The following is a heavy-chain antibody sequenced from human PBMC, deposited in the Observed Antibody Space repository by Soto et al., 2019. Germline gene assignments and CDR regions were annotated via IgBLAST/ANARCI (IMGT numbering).Heavy chain of an antibody. V-gene: IGHV4-39*01. Sequence: SETLSLTCTVSGGSISSSGSYWGWIRQPPGKGPEWIGTVSYSGSTYYNPSFNSRVAISLDTSKNQFSLNLGSVTATDTALYYCTRRYSYGSGKYAVDVWGHGTTVTVSS. CDR1: GGSISSSGSY. D-gene: IGHD3-10*01. CDR2: VSYSGST. CDR3: TRRYSYGSGKYAVDV. J-gene: IGHJ6*02.